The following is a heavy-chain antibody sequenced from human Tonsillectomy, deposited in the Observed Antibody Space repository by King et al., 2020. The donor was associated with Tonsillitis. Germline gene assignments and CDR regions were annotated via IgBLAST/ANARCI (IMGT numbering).Heavy chain of an antibody. V-gene: IGHV4-30-4*01. J-gene: IGHJ3*01. CDR1: GGFISSGDSF. D-gene: IGHD2-21*02. Sequence: VQLQESDPGLVKPSQTLSLICNVSGGFISSGDSFWSWIRQPPGKGPEWIGYIHYSGTTYFNPSLKSRVTISIDTSKNHFSLNLSSVTAADTAVYYCATGGVTLHDVFDVWGQGTLVTVSS. CDR2: IHYSGTT. CDR3: ATGGVTLHDVFDV.